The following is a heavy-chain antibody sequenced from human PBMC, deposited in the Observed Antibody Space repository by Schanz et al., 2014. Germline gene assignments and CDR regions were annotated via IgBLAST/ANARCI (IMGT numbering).Heavy chain of an antibody. V-gene: IGHV3-48*01. D-gene: IGHD2-15*01. J-gene: IGHJ4*02. Sequence: EVQLVESGGGLVKPGGSLRLSCEASEFSFSSYSMNWVRQAPGKGLEWLSYIDGKSTTVYYADSVKGRFTVSRDNARNSLYLHMNTLGAEDTAVYYCARDRGYCSGGSCLTFDYWGQGTLVTVSS. CDR3: ARDRGYCSGGSCLTFDY. CDR1: EFSFSSYS. CDR2: IDGKSTTV.